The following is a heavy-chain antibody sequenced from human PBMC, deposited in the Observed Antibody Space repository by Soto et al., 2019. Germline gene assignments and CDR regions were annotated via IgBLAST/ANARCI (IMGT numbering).Heavy chain of an antibody. CDR2: IYHSGST. V-gene: IGHV4-31*03. CDR1: GGSISSSSYY. J-gene: IGHJ4*01. CDR3: XXLWXXEXXXX. Sequence: SETLSLTCTVSGGSISSSSYYWGWIRQHPGKGLEWIGYIYHSGSTYYNPSLKSRVIISVDTSKNQFSLKVSSVTAADTAVYXXXXLWXXEXXXXXGXXXXVTVSS.